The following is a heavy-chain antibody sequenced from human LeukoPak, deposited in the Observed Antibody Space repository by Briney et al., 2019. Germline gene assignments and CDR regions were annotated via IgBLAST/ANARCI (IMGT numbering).Heavy chain of an antibody. D-gene: IGHD6-13*01. J-gene: IGHJ6*02. CDR2: INHSGST. CDR1: GGPFSGYY. CDR3: ARGYSSSWYNVHYYYGMDV. Sequence: SETLSLTCAVYGGPFSGYYWSWIRQPPGKGLEWIGEINHSGSTNYNPSLESRVTISVDTSKNQFSLKLSSVTAADTAVYYCARGYSSSWYNVHYYYGMDVWGQGTMVTVSS. V-gene: IGHV4-34*01.